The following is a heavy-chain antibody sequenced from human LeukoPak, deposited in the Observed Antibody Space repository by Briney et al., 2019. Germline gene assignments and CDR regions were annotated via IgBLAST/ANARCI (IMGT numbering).Heavy chain of an antibody. D-gene: IGHD3-10*01. V-gene: IGHV3-48*03. Sequence: PGGSLRLSCAASGFTFSSYEMNWVRQAPGKGLEWVSYISSSGSTIYYADSVKGRFTISRDNSKNTLYLQMNSLRAEDTAVYYCAKGEKNYYGSGSYEGYFDYWGQGTLVTVSS. CDR3: AKGEKNYYGSGSYEGYFDY. CDR2: ISSSGSTI. CDR1: GFTFSSYE. J-gene: IGHJ4*02.